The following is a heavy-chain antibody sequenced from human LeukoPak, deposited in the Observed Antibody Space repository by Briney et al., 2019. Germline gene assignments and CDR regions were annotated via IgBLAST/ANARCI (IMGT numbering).Heavy chain of an antibody. CDR1: GFTFSSYW. D-gene: IGHD3-22*01. V-gene: IGHV3-74*01. J-gene: IGHJ4*02. CDR3: AREYYDSSGSPYFDY. CDR2: INSDGSST. Sequence: PGGSLRLSCAAPGFTFSSYWMHWVRQAPGKGLVWVSRINSDGSSTTYGDSVKGRFTISRDNAKNTLYMYIHSLRAEDTAVYYCAREYYDSSGSPYFDYWGQGTLVTVSS.